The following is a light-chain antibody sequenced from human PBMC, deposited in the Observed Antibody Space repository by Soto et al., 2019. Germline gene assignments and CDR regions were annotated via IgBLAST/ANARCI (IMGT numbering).Light chain of an antibody. J-gene: IGKJ4*01. V-gene: IGKV3-20*01. Sequence: VLTQSPGTLSLSPGAGATLSCRASQSVSSSYLAWYQQKPGQAPRLLIYGASSRATGSPDRFSGSGSGTDFTLTISRLEPEDFAVYYCQQYGSSPLTFGGGTKVDIK. CDR3: QQYGSSPLT. CDR2: GAS. CDR1: QSVSSSY.